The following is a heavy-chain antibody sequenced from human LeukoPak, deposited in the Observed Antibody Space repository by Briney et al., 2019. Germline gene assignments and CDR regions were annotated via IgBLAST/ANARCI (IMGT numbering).Heavy chain of an antibody. CDR2: IYYSGTT. V-gene: IGHV4-59*08. Sequence: SETLSLTCTVSGGSISSYYWSWVRQPPGKGLEWIGYIYYSGTTNYNPSLKSRVTISVDASKNQFSLKLSSVTAADTAVYYCARLASGTHPNFDYWGQGTLVTVSS. J-gene: IGHJ4*02. CDR1: GGSISSYY. D-gene: IGHD3-10*01. CDR3: ARLASGTHPNFDY.